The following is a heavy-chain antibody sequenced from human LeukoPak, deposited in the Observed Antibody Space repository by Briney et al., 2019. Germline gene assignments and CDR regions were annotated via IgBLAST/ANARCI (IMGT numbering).Heavy chain of an antibody. V-gene: IGHV4-34*01. D-gene: IGHD2-15*01. CDR2: INHSGST. CDR1: GGSFSGYY. CDR3: ARGHREVEFIGYCSGGSCYDY. J-gene: IGHJ4*02. Sequence: PSETLSLTCAVYGGSFSGYYWGWIRQPPGKGLEWIGEINHSGSTNYNPSLKSRVTISVDTSKNQFSLKLSSVTAADTAVYYCARGHREVEFIGYCSGGSCYDYWGQGTLVTVSS.